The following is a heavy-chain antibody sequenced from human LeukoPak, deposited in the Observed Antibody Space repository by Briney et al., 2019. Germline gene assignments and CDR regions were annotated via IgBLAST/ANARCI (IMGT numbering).Heavy chain of an antibody. J-gene: IGHJ4*02. V-gene: IGHV3-21*01. CDR1: GFTFSSYR. D-gene: IGHD3-10*01. CDR3: ARDFGEINPTDNNDY. Sequence: PGGSLRLSCAASGFTFSSYRMNWVRQAPGKGLEWVSSISSSSSYIYYADSVKGRFTISRDNAKNSLYLQMNSLRAEDTAVYYCARDFGEINPTDNNDYWGQGTLVTASS. CDR2: ISSSSSYI.